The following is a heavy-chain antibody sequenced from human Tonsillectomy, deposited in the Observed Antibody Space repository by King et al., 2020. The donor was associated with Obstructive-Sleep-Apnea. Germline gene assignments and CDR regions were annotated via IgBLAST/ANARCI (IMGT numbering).Heavy chain of an antibody. V-gene: IGHV1-2*02. CDR3: VRSGFS. D-gene: IGHD5-12*01. J-gene: IGHJ4*02. CDR1: GYIFTRYS. Sequence: VQLVESGAEVKKPGASVKVSCKTSGYIFTRYSMHWVRQAPGQGLEWLGWINPNNGDTNYAQKFQGRVTMTRDTSISTAYMELRRLKFDDTAKYYCVRSGFSWGQGTLVPVSS. CDR2: INPNNGDT.